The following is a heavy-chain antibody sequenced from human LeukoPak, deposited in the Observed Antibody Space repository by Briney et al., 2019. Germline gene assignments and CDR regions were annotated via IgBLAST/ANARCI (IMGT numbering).Heavy chain of an antibody. CDR1: EFTFSSYA. CDR2: ISASGGST. D-gene: IGHD2/OR15-2a*01. J-gene: IGHJ6*02. V-gene: IGHV3-23*01. CDR3: AKYVSAKSPPYALDV. Sequence: GGSLRLSCAASEFTFSSYAMQWVRQAPGKGLEWVSGISASGGSTWYADSVKGRFTISRDNSKNTLYLQMNSLRAEDTAVYYCAKYVSAKSPPYALDVWGQGTTVTVSS.